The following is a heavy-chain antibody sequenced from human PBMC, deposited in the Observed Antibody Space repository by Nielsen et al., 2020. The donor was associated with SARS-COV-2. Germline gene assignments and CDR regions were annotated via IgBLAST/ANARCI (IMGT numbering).Heavy chain of an antibody. CDR2: VSHRGTA. Sequence: SCAVSGGSVSSNDWWTWVRQSPGEGLEWIGEVSHRGTANYNRSLKIGVTISVDTSKNQFSLKLSSVTAADTAVYYCARHRYCSSTSCYLPYYFDYWGQGTLVTVSS. CDR1: GGSVSSNDW. J-gene: IGHJ4*02. CDR3: ARHRYCSSTSCYLPYYFDY. D-gene: IGHD2-2*01. V-gene: IGHV4-4*02.